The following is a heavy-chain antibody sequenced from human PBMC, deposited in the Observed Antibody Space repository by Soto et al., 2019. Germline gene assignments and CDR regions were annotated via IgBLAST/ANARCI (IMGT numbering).Heavy chain of an antibody. V-gene: IGHV3-23*01. CDR1: GFTFSSYA. D-gene: IGHD2-2*01. CDR2: ISGSGGST. Sequence: EVQLLESGGGLVQPGGSLRLSCAASGFTFSSYAMSWVRQAPGKGLEWVSAISGSGGSTYYADSVKGRFTISRDNSKNTLYLQMNSLRAEDTAVYYCAKLPPPLVVPAARGKDWFDPWGQGTLVTVSS. J-gene: IGHJ5*02. CDR3: AKLPPPLVVPAARGKDWFDP.